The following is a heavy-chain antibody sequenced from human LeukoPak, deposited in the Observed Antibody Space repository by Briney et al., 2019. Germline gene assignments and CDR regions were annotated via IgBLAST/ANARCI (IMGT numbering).Heavy chain of an antibody. Sequence: ASVRVSFKASGYTFTTYYMHWVRQAPGQGLEWMGVINPSGGSTTYVQKFQGRVSMTRDTSTSTVYMELSSLRSEDTAVYYCARDPGIVVVPAATDTDYWGQGTLVTVSS. J-gene: IGHJ4*02. V-gene: IGHV1-46*01. D-gene: IGHD2-2*01. CDR1: GYTFTTYY. CDR3: ARDPGIVVVPAATDTDY. CDR2: INPSGGST.